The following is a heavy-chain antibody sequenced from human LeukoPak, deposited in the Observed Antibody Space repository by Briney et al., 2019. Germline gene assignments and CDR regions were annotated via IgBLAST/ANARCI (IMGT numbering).Heavy chain of an antibody. J-gene: IGHJ4*02. CDR1: GFTFSSYA. D-gene: IGHD3-22*01. V-gene: IGHV3-23*01. CDR3: ANIDQYYYDSSCYYGY. CDR2: ISGSGGST. Sequence: GGSLRLSCAASGFTFSSYAMSWVRQAPGKGLEWVSAISGSGGSTYYADSVKGRFTISRDNSKNTLYLQMNSLRAEDTAVYYGANIDQYYYDSSCYYGYWGQGTLVTVSS.